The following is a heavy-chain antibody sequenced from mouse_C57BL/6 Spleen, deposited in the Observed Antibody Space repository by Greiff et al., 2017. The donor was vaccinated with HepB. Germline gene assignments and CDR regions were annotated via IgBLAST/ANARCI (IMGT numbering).Heavy chain of an antibody. CDR1: GFTFSSYA. D-gene: IGHD2-4*01. CDR3: ARSDDYDEDDVWFAY. Sequence: EVHLVESGGGLVKPGGSLKLSCAASGFTFSSYAMSWVRQTPEKRLEWVATISDGGSYTYYPDNVKGRFTISRDNAKNNLYLQMSHLKSEDTAMYYCARSDDYDEDDVWFAYWGQGTLVTVSA. CDR2: ISDGGSYT. J-gene: IGHJ3*01. V-gene: IGHV5-4*01.